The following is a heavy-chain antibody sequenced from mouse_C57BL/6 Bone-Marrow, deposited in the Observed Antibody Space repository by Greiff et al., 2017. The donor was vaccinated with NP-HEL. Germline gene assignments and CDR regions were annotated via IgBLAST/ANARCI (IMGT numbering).Heavy chain of an antibody. V-gene: IGHV1-80*01. CDR2: IYPGDGDT. D-gene: IGHD4-1*02. Sequence: VQLQQCGAELVKPGASVKISCKASGYAFSSYWMNWVKQRPGKGLEWIGQIYPGDGDTNYNGKFKGKATLTADKSSSTAYMQLSSLTSEDSAVYFCATTGTQGYYFDYWGQGTTLTVSS. J-gene: IGHJ2*01. CDR3: ATTGTQGYYFDY. CDR1: GYAFSSYW.